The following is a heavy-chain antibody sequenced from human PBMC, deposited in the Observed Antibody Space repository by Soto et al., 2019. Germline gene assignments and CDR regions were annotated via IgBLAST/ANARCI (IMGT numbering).Heavy chain of an antibody. CDR3: ARERGIYALDY. CDR1: GYTFTSYG. CDR2: ISAYNGNT. V-gene: IGHV1-18*01. J-gene: IGHJ4*02. Sequence: QVQLVQSGAEVKKPGASVKVSCKASGYTFTSYGISWVRQAPGQELEWMGWISAYNGNTNSAPKLQGRVTMTTDTAPRTDYMDLRSLRSDDTAVYYCARERGIYALDYWGQGTLVTVSS. D-gene: IGHD3-16*01.